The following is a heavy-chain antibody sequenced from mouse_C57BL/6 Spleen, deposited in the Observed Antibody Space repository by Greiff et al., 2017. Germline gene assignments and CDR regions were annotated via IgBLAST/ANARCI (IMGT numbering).Heavy chain of an antibody. CDR2: IYPGSGST. Sequence: QVQLQQPGAELVKPGASVKMSCKASGYTFTSYWITWVKQRPGQGLEWIGDIYPGSGSTNYNEKFKSKATLTVDTSSSTAYMQLSRLTSEASAVYYCARGTEAWFAYWGQGTLVTVSA. J-gene: IGHJ3*01. D-gene: IGHD3-3*01. V-gene: IGHV1-55*01. CDR3: ARGTEAWFAY. CDR1: GYTFTSYW.